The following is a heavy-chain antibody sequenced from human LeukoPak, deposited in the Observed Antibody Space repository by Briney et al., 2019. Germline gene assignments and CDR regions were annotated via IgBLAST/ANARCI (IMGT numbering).Heavy chain of an antibody. V-gene: IGHV3-21*01. CDR1: GFSFSSYS. Sequence: PGGSLRLSCAASGFSFSSYSMNWVRQAPGKGLEWVSSISSSSSYIYYADSVKGRFTISRDNAKNSLYLQMNSLRAEDTAVYYCARDQNGLLCFGESPGYYLDYWGQGTLVTVSS. CDR2: ISSSSSYI. CDR3: ARDQNGLLCFGESPGYYLDY. D-gene: IGHD3-10*01. J-gene: IGHJ4*02.